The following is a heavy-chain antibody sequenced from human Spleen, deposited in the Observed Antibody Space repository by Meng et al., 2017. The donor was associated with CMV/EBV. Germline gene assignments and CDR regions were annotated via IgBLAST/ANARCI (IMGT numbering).Heavy chain of an antibody. CDR2: ISGGGGTT. J-gene: IGHJ3*02. Sequence: GESLKISCAASGFTFSSYVMSWVRQAPGKGPEWVSAISGGGGTTYYADSVKGRFTISRDNSKNTLYLQMNSLRAEGTAVYYCARDSHGDAFDIWGQGTMVTVSS. CDR1: GFTFSSYV. CDR3: ARDSHGDAFDI. V-gene: IGHV3-23*01.